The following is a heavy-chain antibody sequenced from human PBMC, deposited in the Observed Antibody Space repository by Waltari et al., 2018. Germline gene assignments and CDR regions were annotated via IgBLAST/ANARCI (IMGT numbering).Heavy chain of an antibody. CDR1: GGSFSGYY. D-gene: IGHD7-27*01. Sequence: QVQLQQWGAGLLDPSETLSPTCAVHGGSFSGYYWALPRQSPGKGLQFIGEVHQSGGPNYNPSLGSRVTISLDMSKNQFSLKLTSVTAADTAMYFCARGETGNFFFDDWGQGSQVTVSS. CDR2: VHQSGGP. CDR3: ARGETGNFFFDD. V-gene: IGHV4-34*01. J-gene: IGHJ4*02.